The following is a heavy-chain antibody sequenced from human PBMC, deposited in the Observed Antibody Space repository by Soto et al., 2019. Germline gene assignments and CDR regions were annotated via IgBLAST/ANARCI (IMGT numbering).Heavy chain of an antibody. V-gene: IGHV1-18*01. CDR2: INTYNGNT. CDR3: AKVLHEDSTAHCLDY. D-gene: IGHD2-15*01. CDR1: GYTFPDYW. Sequence: ASVKVSCKTSGYTFPDYWIHWVRQAPGQGLEWMGWINTYNGNTNYAQKLQGRFTISRDNSKNTLYLQMNSLRAEDTAVYYCAKVLHEDSTAHCLDYWGQGTLVTVSS. J-gene: IGHJ4*02.